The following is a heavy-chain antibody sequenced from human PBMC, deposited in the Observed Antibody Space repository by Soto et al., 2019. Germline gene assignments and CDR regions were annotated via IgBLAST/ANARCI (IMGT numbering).Heavy chain of an antibody. CDR3: ARALSPLRGYSGYDPRYGMDV. CDR1: GGTFSSYA. CDR2: IIPIFGTA. V-gene: IGHV1-69*01. D-gene: IGHD5-12*01. Sequence: QVQLVQSGAEVKKPGSSVKVSCKASGGTFSSYAISWVRQAPGQGLEWMGGIIPIFGTANYAQKFQGRVTITADESTSTAYMELSSLRSEDTAMYYCARALSPLRGYSGYDPRYGMDVWGQGTTVTVSS. J-gene: IGHJ6*02.